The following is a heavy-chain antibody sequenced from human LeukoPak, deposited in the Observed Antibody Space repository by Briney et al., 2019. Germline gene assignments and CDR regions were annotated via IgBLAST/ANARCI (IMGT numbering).Heavy chain of an antibody. D-gene: IGHD4-23*01. Sequence: ASVKVSCKVSGYTLTELSMHWVRQAPGKGLEWMGGFDPEDGETIYAQKFQGRVTMTEDTSTDTAYMELSSLRSEDTAVYYCAGVLYGGNSANWFDPWGQGTLVTVSS. CDR2: FDPEDGET. J-gene: IGHJ5*02. CDR3: AGVLYGGNSANWFDP. CDR1: GYTLTELS. V-gene: IGHV1-24*01.